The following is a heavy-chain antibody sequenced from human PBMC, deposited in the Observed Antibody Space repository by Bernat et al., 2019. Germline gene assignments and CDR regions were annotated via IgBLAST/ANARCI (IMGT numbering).Heavy chain of an antibody. CDR1: GGSISSYY. V-gene: IGHV4-59*08. Sequence: QVQLQESGPGLVKPSETLSLTCTVSGGSISSYYWSWIRQPPGKGLEWIGYIYYSGSTNYNPSLKSRVTISVDTSKNQFSLKLSSVTAADTAVYYCARCGYSYGYGSYYYYGMDVWGQGTTVTVSS. CDR3: ARCGYSYGYGSYYYYGMDV. J-gene: IGHJ6*02. D-gene: IGHD5-18*01. CDR2: IYYSGST.